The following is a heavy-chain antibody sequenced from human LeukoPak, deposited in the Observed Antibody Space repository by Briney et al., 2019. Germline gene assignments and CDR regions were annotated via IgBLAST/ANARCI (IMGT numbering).Heavy chain of an antibody. CDR3: TRMTTGHDY. J-gene: IGHJ4*02. CDR2: INHSGYT. Sequence: SETLSLTCAVSGVSFDDYYWSWVRQPPGKGLEWIGEINHSGYTNDSPSLKSRVTISIDTSREQFSLNLRSVTVADTAVYYCTRMTTGHDYWGQGTLVTVSS. V-gene: IGHV4-34*01. CDR1: GVSFDDYY. D-gene: IGHD4-17*01.